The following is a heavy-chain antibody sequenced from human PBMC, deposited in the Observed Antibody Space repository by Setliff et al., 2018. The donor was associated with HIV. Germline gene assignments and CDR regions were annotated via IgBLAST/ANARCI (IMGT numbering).Heavy chain of an antibody. CDR1: GGSISSSDYY. CDR3: ARRIDDSGSLPDKNWFDT. V-gene: IGHV4-39*01. Sequence: SETLSLTCTVSGGSISSSDYYWGWIRQPPGKGLEWIGSIYYTGRSFHNPSLKSRITISVDTSNTQFSLQLRSVTAADTAVYYCARRIDDSGSLPDKNWFDTWGQGSLVTVSS. D-gene: IGHD3-10*01. J-gene: IGHJ5*02. CDR2: IYYTGRS.